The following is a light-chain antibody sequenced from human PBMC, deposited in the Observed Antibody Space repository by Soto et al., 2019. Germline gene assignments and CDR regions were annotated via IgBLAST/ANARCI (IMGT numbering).Light chain of an antibody. Sequence: EIVMTQSQATLSVSPGESSTLSCRASQSVSSNLAWHQQKPGQAPRILMYDASTRATGISARFSGSGSGTEFTLTISSLQSEDFAVYYCQQYHNWPITFGQGTRLE. CDR2: DAS. J-gene: IGKJ5*01. CDR1: QSVSSN. V-gene: IGKV3-15*01. CDR3: QQYHNWPIT.